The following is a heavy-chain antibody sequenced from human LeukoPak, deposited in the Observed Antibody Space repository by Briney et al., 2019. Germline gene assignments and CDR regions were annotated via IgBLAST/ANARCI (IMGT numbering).Heavy chain of an antibody. CDR1: LYTPTRDG. Sequence: ANASRKPSLYTPTRDGLSSGRQAPRPGVEFMGWTKHYKCNAKHVQHFQGGVTMHTDTSTSKADMELGRLRSDDTAVYYCARGGVDILTGLRYAFDLWGHGTMVTVS. CDR2: TKHYKCNA. CDR3: ARGGVDILTGLRYAFDL. V-gene: IGHV1-18*01. J-gene: IGHJ3*01. D-gene: IGHD3-9*01.